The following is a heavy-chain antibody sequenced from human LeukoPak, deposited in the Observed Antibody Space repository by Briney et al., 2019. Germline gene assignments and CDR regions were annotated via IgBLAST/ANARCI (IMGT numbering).Heavy chain of an antibody. D-gene: IGHD6-19*01. CDR3: AKDSGGIAVAGPMEDY. CDR2: ISGSGGST. Sequence: PGGSLKLSCAASGFTFSSYAMSWVRQAPGKGLEWVSAISGSGGSTYYADSVKGRFTISRDNSKNTLYLQMNSLRAEDTAVYYCAKDSGGIAVAGPMEDYWGQGTLVTVSS. CDR1: GFTFSSYA. J-gene: IGHJ4*02. V-gene: IGHV3-23*01.